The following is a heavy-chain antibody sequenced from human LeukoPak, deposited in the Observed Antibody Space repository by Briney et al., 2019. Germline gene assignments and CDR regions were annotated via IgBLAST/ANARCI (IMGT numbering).Heavy chain of an antibody. CDR3: ARDRRPYCSSTSCSAGYMDV. V-gene: IGHV3-21*01. D-gene: IGHD2-2*01. CDR2: ISSSSSYI. CDR1: GFTVSSNY. J-gene: IGHJ6*03. Sequence: GGSLRLSCAASGFTVSSNYMSWVRQAPGKGLEWVSSISSSSSYIYYADSVKGRFTISRDNAKNSLYLQMNSLRAEDTAVYYCARDRRPYCSSTSCSAGYMDVWGKGTTVTVSS.